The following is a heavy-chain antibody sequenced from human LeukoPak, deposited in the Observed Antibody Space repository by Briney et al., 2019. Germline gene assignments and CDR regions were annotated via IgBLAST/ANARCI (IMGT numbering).Heavy chain of an antibody. CDR1: GGSITTYY. CDR2: IYYSRGT. V-gene: IGHV4-59*08. Sequence: PSETLSLTCTVSGGSITTYYWSWIRQPPGKGLEWIGYIYYSRGTMYNPSLKSRVTISIDTSKSQLSLKVNSVTAADTAVYYCARGTYSSSWYSWYFDLWGRGTLVTVSS. D-gene: IGHD6-13*01. CDR3: ARGTYSSSWYSWYFDL. J-gene: IGHJ2*01.